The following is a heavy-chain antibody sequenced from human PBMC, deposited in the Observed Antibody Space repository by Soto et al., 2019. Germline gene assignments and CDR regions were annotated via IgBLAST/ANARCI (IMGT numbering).Heavy chain of an antibody. V-gene: IGHV3-33*01. CDR1: GFTFSSYG. CDR3: XXXXXXXXXXFWYFDY. D-gene: IGHD3-3*01. CDR2: IWYDGSNK. J-gene: IGHJ4*02. Sequence: QVQLVESGGGVVQPGRSLRLSCAASGFTFSSYGMHWVRQAPGKXLEWVAVIWYDGSNKYYADSVKGRFTISRDNSKNTLYLQXXXXXXXXXXXXXXXXXXXXXXXXFWYFDYWGQGTLVTVSS.